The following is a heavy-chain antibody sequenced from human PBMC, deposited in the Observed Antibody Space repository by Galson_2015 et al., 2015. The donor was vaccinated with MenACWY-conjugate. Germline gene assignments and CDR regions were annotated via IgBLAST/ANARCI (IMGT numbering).Heavy chain of an antibody. V-gene: IGHV4-39*01. Sequence: TLSLTCTVSGGSISSSSSYWGWIRQPPGKGLEWIGGIYYSGSTYYNPSLKSRVTISVDTSKNQFSLKLSSVTAADTAVYYCARQSSPLYDSGGYYWGNWFDPWGQGTLVTVSS. J-gene: IGHJ5*02. CDR1: GGSISSSSSY. CDR2: IYYSGST. D-gene: IGHD3-22*01. CDR3: ARQSSPLYDSGGYYWGNWFDP.